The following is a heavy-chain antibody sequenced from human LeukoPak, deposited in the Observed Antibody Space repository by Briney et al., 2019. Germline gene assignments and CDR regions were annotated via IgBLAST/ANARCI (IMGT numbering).Heavy chain of an antibody. D-gene: IGHD6-19*01. CDR3: AREGGTVAAFDY. CDR1: GDSVSSNSAT. V-gene: IGHV6-1*01. CDR2: TYYRSKWYS. Sequence: SQTLSVTCAISGDSVSSNSATWNWIRQSPSRGLEWLGRTYYRSKWYSDYAVSVKSRITVNPDTSKNQFSLQLNSVTLEDTAVYYCAREGGTVAAFDYWGQGTLVTVSS. J-gene: IGHJ4*02.